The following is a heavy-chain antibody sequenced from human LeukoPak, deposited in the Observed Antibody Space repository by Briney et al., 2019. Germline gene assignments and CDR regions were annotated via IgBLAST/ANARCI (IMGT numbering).Heavy chain of an antibody. D-gene: IGHD5-18*01. J-gene: IGHJ5*02. V-gene: IGHV4-34*01. CDR1: SGSFSGYY. CDR3: ARHKGLWLRWHWFDP. CDR2: INHSGST. Sequence: SETLSLTCAVYSGSFSGYYWSWIRQPPGKGLEWIGEINHSGSTNYNPSLKSRVTISVDTSKNQFSLKLSSVTAADTAVYYCARHKGLWLRWHWFDPWGQGTLVTVSS.